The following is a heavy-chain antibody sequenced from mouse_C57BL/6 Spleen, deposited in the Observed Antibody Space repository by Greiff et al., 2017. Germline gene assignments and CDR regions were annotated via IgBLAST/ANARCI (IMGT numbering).Heavy chain of an antibody. CDR1: GFNIKDDY. J-gene: IGHJ2*01. CDR2: IDPENGDT. D-gene: IGHD2-4*01. Sequence: EVQLQQSGAELVRPGASVKLSCTASGFNIKDDYMHWVKQRPEQGLEWIGWIDPENGDTEYASKFQGKATITADTSSNTAYLQLSSLTSEDTAVYYCTRGNCDYDGDFDYWGQGTTLTVSS. CDR3: TRGNCDYDGDFDY. V-gene: IGHV14-4*01.